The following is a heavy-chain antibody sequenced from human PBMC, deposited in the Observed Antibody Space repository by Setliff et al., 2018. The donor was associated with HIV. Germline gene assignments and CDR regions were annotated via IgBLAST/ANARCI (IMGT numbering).Heavy chain of an antibody. V-gene: IGHV1-3*01. J-gene: IGHJ4*02. Sequence: ASVKVSCKASGYGFSNYAIHWVRQAPGQGLEWMGWINGGNAITKFSQKFQGRVTFTRDTSASTAYMELSSPRSEDTAVYYCARAGYLLHYFDSWGQGTLVTVSS. CDR2: INGGNAIT. CDR3: ARAGYLLHYFDS. CDR1: GYGFSNYA. D-gene: IGHD1-26*01.